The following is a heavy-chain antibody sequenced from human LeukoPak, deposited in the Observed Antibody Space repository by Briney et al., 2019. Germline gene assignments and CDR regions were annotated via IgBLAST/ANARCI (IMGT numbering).Heavy chain of an antibody. CDR3: ARAAPAVGALDY. J-gene: IGHJ4*02. V-gene: IGHV4-59*01. D-gene: IGHD1-26*01. Sequence: SETLSLTCTVSGGSISSYYWSWIRQPPGKGLEWIGYIYYSGSTNYNPSLKSRVTISVDTSKNQFSLKLSSVTAADTAVYYCARAAPAVGALDYWGQGTLVTVSS. CDR2: IYYSGST. CDR1: GGSISSYY.